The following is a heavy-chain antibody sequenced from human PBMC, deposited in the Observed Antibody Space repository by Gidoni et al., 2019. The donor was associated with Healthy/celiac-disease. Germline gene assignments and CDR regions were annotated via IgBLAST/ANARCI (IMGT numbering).Heavy chain of an antibody. J-gene: IGHJ6*02. CDR2: IYYSGST. V-gene: IGHV4-59*01. CDR3: ARAAYYDFWSGYYPLIHYYYYGMDV. D-gene: IGHD3-3*01. Sequence: QVQLQESGPGLVKPSETLSLTRTVPGGPLSTSYWSWIRHTPGKGLELIGYIYYSGSTNYNPSLKSRVTISVDTSKNQFSLKLSSVTAADTAVYYCARAAYYDFWSGYYPLIHYYYYGMDVWGQGTTVTVSS. CDR1: GGPLSTSY.